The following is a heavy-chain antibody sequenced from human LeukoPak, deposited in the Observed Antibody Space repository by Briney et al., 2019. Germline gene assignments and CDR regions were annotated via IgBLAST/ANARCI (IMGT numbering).Heavy chain of an antibody. Sequence: GGSLRLSCAASGFTFSSYAMSWVRQAPGKGLEWVSGISWNSGSIGYADSVKGRFTISRDNAKNSLYLQMNSLRAEDTALYYCAKVPSGTSDYWGQGTLVTVSS. CDR3: AKVPSGTSDY. J-gene: IGHJ4*02. D-gene: IGHD1-1*01. V-gene: IGHV3-9*01. CDR2: ISWNSGSI. CDR1: GFTFSSYA.